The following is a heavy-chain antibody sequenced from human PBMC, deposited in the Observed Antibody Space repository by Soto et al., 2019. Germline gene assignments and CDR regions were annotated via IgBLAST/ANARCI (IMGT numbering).Heavy chain of an antibody. J-gene: IGHJ4*02. Sequence: SETLSLTCTVSGGSISSSSYYWGWIRQPPGKGLEWIGSIYYSGSTYYNPSLKSRVTISVDTSKNQFSLKLSSVTAADSAVYFCARLEGLATISYYFDFWGPGALVTVSS. CDR3: ARLEGLATISYYFDF. D-gene: IGHD3-9*01. CDR1: GGSISSSSYY. V-gene: IGHV4-39*01. CDR2: IYYSGST.